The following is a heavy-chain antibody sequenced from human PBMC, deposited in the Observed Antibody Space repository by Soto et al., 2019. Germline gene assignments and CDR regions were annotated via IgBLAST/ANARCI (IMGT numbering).Heavy chain of an antibody. D-gene: IGHD3-22*01. CDR3: ASHYYDSSGYYYINAFDI. J-gene: IGHJ3*02. CDR1: GGSISSGGYY. Sequence: SETLSLTCTVSGGSISSGGYYWSWIRQHPGKGLEWIGYIYYSGSTYYNPSLKSRVTISVDTSKNQFSLKLSSVTAADTAVYYCASHYYDSSGYYYINAFDIGGQGTMVTVSS. V-gene: IGHV4-31*03. CDR2: IYYSGST.